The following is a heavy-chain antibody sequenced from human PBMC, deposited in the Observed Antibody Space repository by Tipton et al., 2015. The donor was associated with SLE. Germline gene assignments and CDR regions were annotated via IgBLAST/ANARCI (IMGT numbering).Heavy chain of an antibody. J-gene: IGHJ4*02. Sequence: TLSLTCTVSGGSISSHYWSWIRQPPGKGLEWIGYIYYSGSTNYNPSLKSRVTISVDTSKNQFSLKLSSVTAADTAVYYCARDLASFDYWGQGTLVTVSS. CDR2: IYYSGST. V-gene: IGHV4-59*11. CDR1: GGSISSHY. CDR3: ARDLASFDY.